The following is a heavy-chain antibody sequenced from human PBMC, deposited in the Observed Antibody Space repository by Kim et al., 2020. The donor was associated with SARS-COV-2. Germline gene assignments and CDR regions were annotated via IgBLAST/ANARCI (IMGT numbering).Heavy chain of an antibody. CDR2: IYSGGST. CDR1: GFTVSSNY. D-gene: IGHD5-18*01. CDR3: ARDRDSYGYDYYYGMDV. V-gene: IGHV3-53*01. Sequence: GGSLRLSCAASGFTVSSNYMSWVRQAPGKGLEWVSVIYSGGSTYYADSVKGRFTISRDNSKNTLYLQMNSLRAEDTAVYYCARDRDSYGYDYYYGMDVWGQGTTVTVSS. J-gene: IGHJ6*02.